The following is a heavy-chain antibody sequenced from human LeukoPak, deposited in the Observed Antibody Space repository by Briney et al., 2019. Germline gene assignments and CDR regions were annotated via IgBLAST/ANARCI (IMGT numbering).Heavy chain of an antibody. Sequence: GGSLRLSCAASGFTFSSYAMSWVRQAPGKGLEWVPAISGSGGSTYYADSVKGRFTISRDNSKNTLYLQMNSLRAEDTAVYYCAKSTVVVPAARNDAFDIWGQGTMVTVSS. V-gene: IGHV3-23*01. J-gene: IGHJ3*02. D-gene: IGHD2-2*01. CDR3: AKSTVVVPAARNDAFDI. CDR1: GFTFSSYA. CDR2: ISGSGGST.